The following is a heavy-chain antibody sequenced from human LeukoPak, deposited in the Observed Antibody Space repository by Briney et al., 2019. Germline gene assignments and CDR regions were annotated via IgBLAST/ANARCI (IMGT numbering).Heavy chain of an antibody. CDR2: VNQDGSEK. CDR1: GGSISSSSYY. D-gene: IGHD1-1*01. Sequence: PSETLSLTCTVSGGSISSSSYYWGWIRQPPGKGLEWVANVNQDGSEKHYVDSVKGRFTISRDNAKNSLYLQMNSLRAEDTALYYCAKDRFPGGLEGPFDYWGQGTLVTVSS. CDR3: AKDRFPGGLEGPFDY. V-gene: IGHV3-7*03. J-gene: IGHJ4*02.